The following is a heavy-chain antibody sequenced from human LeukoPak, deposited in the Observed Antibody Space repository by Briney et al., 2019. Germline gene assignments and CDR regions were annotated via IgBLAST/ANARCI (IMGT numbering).Heavy chain of an antibody. CDR2: ISGSGGST. V-gene: IGHV3-23*01. Sequence: GGSLRLSCAASGFVFSSYAMSWVRQAPGKGLEWVSSISGSGGSTYYADSVKGRFTISRDNSKSTMSLQMNSLRAEDTAVYYCSYSHSPPGRGAFDIWGQGTMVTVSS. D-gene: IGHD5-18*01. J-gene: IGHJ3*02. CDR1: GFVFSSYA. CDR3: SYSHSPPGRGAFDI.